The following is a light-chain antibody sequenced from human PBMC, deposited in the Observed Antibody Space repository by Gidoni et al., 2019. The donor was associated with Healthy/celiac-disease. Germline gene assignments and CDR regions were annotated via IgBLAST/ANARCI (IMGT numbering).Light chain of an antibody. Sequence: EIVMTQSPDSLAVSLGERATINCKSSQSVLYSSNNKNYLAWYQQKPGQPPKLLIYWASTRKSGVPDRFSGSGSGTDFTLTISSLQAEDVAVYYCQQYYSTPRTFGQXTKVEIK. CDR3: QQYYSTPRT. CDR1: QSVLYSSNNKNY. CDR2: WAS. J-gene: IGKJ1*01. V-gene: IGKV4-1*01.